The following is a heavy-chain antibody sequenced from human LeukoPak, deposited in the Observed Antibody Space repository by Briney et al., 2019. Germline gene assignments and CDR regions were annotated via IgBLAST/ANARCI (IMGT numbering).Heavy chain of an antibody. CDR1: SGSISSYY. CDR3: ARRRYYGGFYGMDV. D-gene: IGHD3-10*01. V-gene: IGHV4-59*01. Sequence: SETLSLTCTVSSGSISSYYWSWIRQPPGKGLEWIGYMYYTGSTNYNPSLKSRVTISVDTSKNQFSLKLTSVTAADTAVYYCARRRYYGGFYGMDVWGQGTTVTVSS. CDR2: MYYTGST. J-gene: IGHJ6*02.